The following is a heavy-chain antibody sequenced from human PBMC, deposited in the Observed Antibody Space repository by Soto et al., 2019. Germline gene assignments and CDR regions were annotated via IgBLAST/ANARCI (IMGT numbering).Heavy chain of an antibody. Sequence: EVQLVESGGGFVRPGGSLRLSCAASGFDFSSYWMSWVRQAPGRGLEWVANIKQGGREAYYLNSVRGRFTISRDNAKKSRYLQMSRLRAEDSAVYYCARDFPGFAYVPGDYWGQGTLVTVSS. V-gene: IGHV3-7*03. CDR3: ARDFPGFAYVPGDY. CDR1: GFDFSSYW. CDR2: IKQGGREA. D-gene: IGHD3-10*02. J-gene: IGHJ4*02.